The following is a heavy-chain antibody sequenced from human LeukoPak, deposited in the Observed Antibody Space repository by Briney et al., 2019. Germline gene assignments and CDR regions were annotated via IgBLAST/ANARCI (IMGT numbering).Heavy chain of an antibody. J-gene: IGHJ4*02. Sequence: GGSLRLSCAASGFTFSSYSMNWVRQAPGKGLEWVPYISSSSSSIFYADSVKGRFTISRDNAKNSLYLQMSSLRAEDTAVYYCARGIDYFDYWGQGTLVTVSS. D-gene: IGHD6-13*01. V-gene: IGHV3-48*04. CDR3: ARGIDYFDY. CDR2: ISSSSSSI. CDR1: GFTFSSYS.